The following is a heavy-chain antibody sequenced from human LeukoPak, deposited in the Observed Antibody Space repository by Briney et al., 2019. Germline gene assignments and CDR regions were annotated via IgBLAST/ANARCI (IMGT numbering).Heavy chain of an antibody. J-gene: IGHJ4*02. CDR3: AKGGKWDVTPFDY. D-gene: IGHD1-26*01. CDR1: GLTFRNYA. Sequence: GGSLGLPCAASGLTFRNYAMSWVRQAPGKGLEWVSVICANDGNTYYADAVKGRFTISRDNSKDTLYLQMDSLRAEDTAVYYCAKGGKWDVTPFDYWGQGTLVTVSS. CDR2: ICANDGNT. V-gene: IGHV3-23*01.